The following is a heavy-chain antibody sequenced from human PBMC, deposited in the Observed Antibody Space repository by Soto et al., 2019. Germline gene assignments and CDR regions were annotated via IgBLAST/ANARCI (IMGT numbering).Heavy chain of an antibody. CDR3: ARDDRNYGADY. D-gene: IGHD1-7*01. CDR1: GGSISSSSYY. V-gene: IGHV4-39*02. CDR2: IYYSGST. Sequence: QLQLQESGPGLVKPSETLSLTCTVSGGSISSSSYYWGWIRQPPGKGLEWIGSIYYSGSTYYNPSLKSRVTISVDTSKNQFSLKLSSVTAADTAVYYCARDDRNYGADYWGQGTLVTVSS. J-gene: IGHJ4*02.